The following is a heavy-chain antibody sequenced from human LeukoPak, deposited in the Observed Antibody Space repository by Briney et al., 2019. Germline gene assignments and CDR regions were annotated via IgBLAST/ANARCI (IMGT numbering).Heavy chain of an antibody. CDR3: ARRTSHSYFDY. CDR1: GFTFSDYY. CDR2: ISGSGSTI. D-gene: IGHD2-2*01. V-gene: IGHV3-11*01. J-gene: IGHJ4*02. Sequence: PGGSLRLSCAASGFTFSDYYMSWIRQAPGKGLEWISYISGSGSTIYSADSLKGRFTISRDNTKNSLFLQMNSLGAEDTAVYYCARRTSHSYFDYWGQGILVTVST.